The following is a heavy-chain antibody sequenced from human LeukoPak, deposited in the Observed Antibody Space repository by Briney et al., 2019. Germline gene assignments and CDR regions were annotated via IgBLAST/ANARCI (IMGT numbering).Heavy chain of an antibody. V-gene: IGHV3-21*01. J-gene: IGHJ4*02. CDR1: GFTFSSYS. Sequence: GGSLRLSCAASGFTFSSYSTNWVRQAPGKGLEWVSSISSSSSYIYYADSVKGRFTISRDNAKNSLYLQMNGLRAEDTAVYYCARVPLTTVTTDFDYWGQGTLVTVSS. CDR3: ARVPLTTVTTDFDY. CDR2: ISSSSSYI. D-gene: IGHD4-17*01.